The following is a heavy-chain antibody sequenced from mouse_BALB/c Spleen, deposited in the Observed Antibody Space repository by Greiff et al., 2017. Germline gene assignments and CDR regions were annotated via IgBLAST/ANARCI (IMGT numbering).Heavy chain of an antibody. J-gene: IGHJ3*01. Sequence: VQLQQSGPELVKPGASVKVSCKASGYSFTDYNMYWVKQSHGKSLEWIGYVDPYNGGTSYNQKFKGKATVTVDKSSSTTFMHLNSLTSEDSAVCYGASEGQLGLPSWFAYWGQGTLVTVSA. V-gene: IGHV1S135*01. D-gene: IGHD3-1*01. CDR1: GYSFTDYN. CDR2: VDPYNGGT. CDR3: ASEGQLGLPSWFAY.